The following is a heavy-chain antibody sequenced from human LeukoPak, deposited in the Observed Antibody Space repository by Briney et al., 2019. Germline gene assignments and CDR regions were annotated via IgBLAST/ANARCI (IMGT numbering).Heavy chain of an antibody. J-gene: IGHJ4*02. V-gene: IGHV5-51*01. Sequence: XXSGSRFTXYWIGWVRQLPGKGLEWMGIIYPGDSDTRYSPSFQGQVTISADKSISTAYLQWSSLKASDTAMYYCARAYGDYVAFDYWGQGTLVTVSS. CDR2: IYPGDSDT. CDR1: GSRFTXYW. D-gene: IGHD4-17*01. CDR3: ARAYGDYVAFDY.